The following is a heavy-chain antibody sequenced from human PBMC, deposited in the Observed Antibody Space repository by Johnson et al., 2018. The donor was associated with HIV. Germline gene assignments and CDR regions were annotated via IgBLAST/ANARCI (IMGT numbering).Heavy chain of an antibody. Sequence: QVRLVESGGGVVQPGRSLRLSCTASGFTFSSYAMHWVRQAPGKGLEWVAVISYDGSNKYYADSVKGRFTISRDNSKNTLYLQMNSLRAEDTAVYYCARDETPSYSSYDAFDIWGQGTMVTVSS. J-gene: IGHJ3*02. D-gene: IGHD6-6*01. CDR3: ARDETPSYSSYDAFDI. CDR2: ISYDGSNK. CDR1: GFTFSSYA. V-gene: IGHV3-30*04.